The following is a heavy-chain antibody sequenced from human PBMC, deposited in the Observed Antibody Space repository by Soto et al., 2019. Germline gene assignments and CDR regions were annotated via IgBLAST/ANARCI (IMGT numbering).Heavy chain of an antibody. J-gene: IGHJ6*03. Sequence: GGSLRLSCAASGFTFDDYGMSWVRQAPGKGLEWVSGINWNGGSTGYADSVKGRFTISRDNAKNSLYLQMNSLRAEDTALYHCARHSLRKYCSSTSCLDYYYYYMDVWGKGTTVTVSS. CDR1: GFTFDDYG. V-gene: IGHV3-20*01. CDR3: ARHSLRKYCSSTSCLDYYYYYMDV. CDR2: INWNGGST. D-gene: IGHD2-2*01.